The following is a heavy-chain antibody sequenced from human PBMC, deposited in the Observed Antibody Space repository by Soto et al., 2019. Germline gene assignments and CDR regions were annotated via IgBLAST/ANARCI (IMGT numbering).Heavy chain of an antibody. Sequence: GGSLRLSCAASGFTFDDYAMHWVRQAPGKGLEWVSGISWNSGSIGYADSVKGRFTISRDNAKNSLYLQMNGLRAEDTALYYCAKCPIREQWLVPYYFDYWGQGTLVTVSS. V-gene: IGHV3-9*01. J-gene: IGHJ4*02. CDR2: ISWNSGSI. CDR1: GFTFDDYA. CDR3: AKCPIREQWLVPYYFDY. D-gene: IGHD6-19*01.